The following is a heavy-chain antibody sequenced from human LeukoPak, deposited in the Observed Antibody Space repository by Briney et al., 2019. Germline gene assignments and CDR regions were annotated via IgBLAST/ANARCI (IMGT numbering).Heavy chain of an antibody. Sequence: SETLSLTCTVSGGSISSYYWSWIRQPPGKGLEWIGYIYYSGSTNYNPSLKSRVTISVDTSKNQFSLKLSSVTAADTAVYYCARRNYYYDSSGYPDDAFDIWGQGTMVTVSS. V-gene: IGHV4-59*08. CDR2: IYYSGST. D-gene: IGHD3-22*01. J-gene: IGHJ3*02. CDR3: ARRNYYYDSSGYPDDAFDI. CDR1: GGSISSYY.